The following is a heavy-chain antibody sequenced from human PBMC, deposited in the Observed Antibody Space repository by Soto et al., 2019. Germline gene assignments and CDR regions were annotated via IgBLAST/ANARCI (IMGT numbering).Heavy chain of an antibody. J-gene: IGHJ6*02. D-gene: IGHD2-2*01. CDR2: IIPIFGTA. CDR3: ARALVVPAATTYYYGMDV. Sequence: QVQLVQSGAEVKKPGSSVKVSCKASGGTFSSYAISWVRQAPGQGLEWMGGIIPIFGTANYAQKFQGRVTITADEYTSTAYMELSSLRSEDTAVYYCARALVVPAATTYYYGMDVWGQGTTVTVSS. V-gene: IGHV1-69*01. CDR1: GGTFSSYA.